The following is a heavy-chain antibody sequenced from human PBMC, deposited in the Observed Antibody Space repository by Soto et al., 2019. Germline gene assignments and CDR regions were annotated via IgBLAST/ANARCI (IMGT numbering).Heavy chain of an antibody. V-gene: IGHV3-48*01. CDR2: ISGFSTTI. D-gene: IGHD4-17*01. Sequence: GGSLRLSCAASGFNFINYNMNWVRQTPEKGLEWISYISGFSTTIYYADSVKGRFTISRDNAKNSLYLQMNSLRAEDTAVYYCAKDRVVATTVVTPDAFDIWGQGTMVTVS. J-gene: IGHJ3*02. CDR1: GFNFINYN. CDR3: AKDRVVATTVVTPDAFDI.